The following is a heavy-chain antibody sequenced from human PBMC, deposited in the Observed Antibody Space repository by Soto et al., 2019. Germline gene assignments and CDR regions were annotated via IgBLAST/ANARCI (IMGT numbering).Heavy chain of an antibody. CDR3: AREWPHEWNVVVVHPFDY. V-gene: IGHV3-21*01. Sequence: EVQLVESGGGLVKPGGSLRLSCAASGFTFSSYSMNWVRQAPGKGLEWVSSISSSSSYIYYADSVKGRFTISRDNAKNSLYLQMNSLRAEDTAVYYCAREWPHEWNVVVVHPFDYWGQGTLVTVSS. J-gene: IGHJ4*02. CDR2: ISSSSSYI. CDR1: GFTFSSYS. D-gene: IGHD2-15*01.